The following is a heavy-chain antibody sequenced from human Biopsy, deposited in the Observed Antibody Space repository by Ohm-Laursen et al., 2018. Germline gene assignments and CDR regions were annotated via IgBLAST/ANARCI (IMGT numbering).Heavy chain of an antibody. J-gene: IGHJ4*02. CDR3: AADADGYYTEFDY. CDR1: GGPSSNYA. V-gene: IGHV1-69*04. CDR2: IVPVLGHL. D-gene: IGHD3-3*01. Sequence: GSSVKVSCKVSGGPSSNYAFSWVRQAPGQGLEWVGRIVPVLGHLNYAQRFQGRVSITADKSTSYVFMELSRLTSGDTAVYYCAADADGYYTEFDYRGPGTLVTVSS.